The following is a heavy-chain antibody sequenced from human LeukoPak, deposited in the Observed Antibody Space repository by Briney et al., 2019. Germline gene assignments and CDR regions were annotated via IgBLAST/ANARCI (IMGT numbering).Heavy chain of an antibody. CDR2: VRVSDGAR. D-gene: IGHD7-27*01. CDR1: GFPFPTYA. CDR3: AREILGTTMTIDY. V-gene: IGHV3-23*01. J-gene: IGHJ4*02. Sequence: PGGSLRLSCVASGFPFPTYAMMWVRQAPGQGLEWVSSVRVSDGARFYADSAKGRFTISRDNAKNSLYLQMNSLRAEDTAVYYCAREILGTTMTIDYWGQGTLVTVSS.